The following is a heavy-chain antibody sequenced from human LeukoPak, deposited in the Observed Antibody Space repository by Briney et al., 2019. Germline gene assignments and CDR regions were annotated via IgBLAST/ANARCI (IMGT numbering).Heavy chain of an antibody. CDR2: ISSSSSYI. Sequence: GGSLRLSCAASGFTFSSYSMNWVRQAPGKGLEWVSSISSSSSYIYYADSVKGRFTISRDNAKNSLYLQMNSLRAEDTAVYYCAGGITGTTGDAFDIWGQGTMVTVSS. CDR3: AGGITGTTGDAFDI. D-gene: IGHD1/OR15-1a*01. CDR1: GFTFSSYS. V-gene: IGHV3-21*01. J-gene: IGHJ3*02.